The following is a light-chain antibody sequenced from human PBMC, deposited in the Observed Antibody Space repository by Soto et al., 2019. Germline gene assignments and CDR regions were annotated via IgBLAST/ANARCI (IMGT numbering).Light chain of an antibody. CDR2: GAS. J-gene: IGKJ1*01. Sequence: TLSSSQGERVTLSCRASQSVSSSYLAWYQQKPGQAPRLLIYGASSRATGIPDRFSGSGSGTDFTLTIIRLEAEDIAVYYSEQYCLPQTFCQ. CDR3: EQYCLPQT. CDR1: QSVSSSY. V-gene: IGKV3-20*01.